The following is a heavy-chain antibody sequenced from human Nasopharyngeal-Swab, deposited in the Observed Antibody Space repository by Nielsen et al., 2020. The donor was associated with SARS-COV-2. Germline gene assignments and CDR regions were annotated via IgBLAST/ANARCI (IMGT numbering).Heavy chain of an antibody. D-gene: IGHD2-15*01. Sequence: GESLKISCSASGFTFSNCIMHWVRQAPGKGLEYVSVINLDSIGDYAASVKGRFTISRDNFRNTEYLEMSSLRPEDTAVYYCVREGYSSGRAPALDHWGQGTLVTVSS. CDR2: INLDSIG. CDR3: VREGYSSGRAPALDH. CDR1: GFTFSNCI. J-gene: IGHJ4*02. V-gene: IGHV3-64D*06.